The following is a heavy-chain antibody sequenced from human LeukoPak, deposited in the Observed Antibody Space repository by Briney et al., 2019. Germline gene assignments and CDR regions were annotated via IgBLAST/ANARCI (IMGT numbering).Heavy chain of an antibody. CDR1: GFTFSSYG. J-gene: IGHJ3*02. CDR3: AKDSSSWTQHAFDI. V-gene: IGHV3-33*06. Sequence: GGSLRLSCAASGFTFSSYGMHWVRQAPGKGLEWVAVIWYDGSNKYYADSVKGRFTISRDNSKNTLYLQMNSLRAEDTAVYYCAKDSSSWTQHAFDIWGQGTMVTVSS. CDR2: IWYDGSNK. D-gene: IGHD6-13*01.